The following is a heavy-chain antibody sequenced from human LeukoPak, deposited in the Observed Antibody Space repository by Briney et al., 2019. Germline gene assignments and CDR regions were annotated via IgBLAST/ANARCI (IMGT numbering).Heavy chain of an antibody. J-gene: IGHJ3*02. D-gene: IGHD6-13*01. CDR2: IYYSGST. CDR3: ARKIAAAGTTLGDAFDI. CDR1: GGSISSYY. V-gene: IGHV4-59*12. Sequence: PSETLSLTCTVSGGSISSYYWNWIRQPPGKGLEWIGYIYYSGSTNYNPSLKSRVTISVDTSKNQFSLKLSSVTAADTAVYYCARKIAAAGTTLGDAFDIWGQGTMVTVSS.